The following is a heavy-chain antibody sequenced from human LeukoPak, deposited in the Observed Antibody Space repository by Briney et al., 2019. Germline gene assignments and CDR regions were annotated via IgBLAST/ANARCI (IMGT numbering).Heavy chain of an antibody. CDR3: AIGYCRGGSCDDEPGDAFDI. D-gene: IGHD2-15*01. V-gene: IGHV1-2*02. CDR1: GYTFTGYY. CDR2: INPNSGNT. J-gene: IGHJ3*02. Sequence: ASVKVSCKASGYTFTGYYMHWVRQAPGQGLEWMGWINPNSGNTNYAQKFQGRVTMTRDTSISTAYMELSSLRSDDTAVYYCAIGYCRGGSCDDEPGDAFDIWGQGTMVAVSS.